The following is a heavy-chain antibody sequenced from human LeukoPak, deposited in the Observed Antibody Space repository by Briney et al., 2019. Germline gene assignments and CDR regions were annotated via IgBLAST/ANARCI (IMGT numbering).Heavy chain of an antibody. V-gene: IGHV3-15*01. CDR3: VTRITSTGDH. J-gene: IGHJ4*02. Sequence: PGGSLRLSCEASGFNFSDVWMNWVRQAPGKGLEWIGRIKTKTDGRATEYAAPAKGRFTISRDDSKSTVYLHMNSLKTEDTALYYCVTRITSTGDHWGQGTLVTVSS. CDR2: IKTKTDGRAT. CDR1: GFNFSDVW. D-gene: IGHD3-16*01.